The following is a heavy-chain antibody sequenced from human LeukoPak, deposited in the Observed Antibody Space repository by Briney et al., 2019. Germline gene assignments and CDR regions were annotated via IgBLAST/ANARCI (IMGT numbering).Heavy chain of an antibody. CDR3: ARVRYYYGSGSYYYYYYMDV. V-gene: IGHV4-39*07. CDR2: IYYSGST. CDR1: GGSISSSSYY. Sequence: SETLSLTCTVSGGSISSSSYYWGWIRQPPGTGLEWIGSIYYSGSTYYNPSLKSRVTISVDTSKNQFSLKLSSVTAADTAVYYCARVRYYYGSGSYYYYYYMDVWGKGTTVTVSS. J-gene: IGHJ6*03. D-gene: IGHD3-10*01.